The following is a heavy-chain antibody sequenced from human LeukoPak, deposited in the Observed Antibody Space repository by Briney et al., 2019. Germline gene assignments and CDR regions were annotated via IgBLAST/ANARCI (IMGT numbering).Heavy chain of an antibody. J-gene: IGHJ4*02. CDR1: GYTFTSYD. CDR3: ALPEMANGGSFDY. CDR2: MNPNSGNT. V-gene: IGHV1-8*01. Sequence: GASVKVSCKASGYTFTSYDINWVRQATGQGLEWMGWMNPNSGNTGYAQKFQGRVTMTRDTSISTAYMELSRLRSDDTAVYYCALPEMANGGSFDYWGQGTLVTVSS. D-gene: IGHD5-24*01.